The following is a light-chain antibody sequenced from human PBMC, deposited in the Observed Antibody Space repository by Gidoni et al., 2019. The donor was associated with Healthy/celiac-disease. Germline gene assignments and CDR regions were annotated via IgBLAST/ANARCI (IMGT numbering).Light chain of an antibody. Sequence: DIQMTQPPSALSASVGDRVPITSQASQDISNNLNWYQQKPGKDPKLLINDASNLETGVPSRLSGSGSGPDFTFTIAALQPEDIATYYVRQYANRPYTFGPGTKLEIK. CDR1: QDISNN. CDR2: DAS. J-gene: IGKJ2*01. CDR3: RQYANRPYT. V-gene: IGKV1-33*01.